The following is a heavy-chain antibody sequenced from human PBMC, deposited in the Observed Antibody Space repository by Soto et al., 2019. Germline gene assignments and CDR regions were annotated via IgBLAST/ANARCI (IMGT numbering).Heavy chain of an antibody. J-gene: IGHJ4*02. Sequence: GGSLRLSCAASGFTLSSYAMSWVRQGPGKGLEWVSAISGGGDNTYYADSVKGRFTISRDNSKNTLYLQMNSLRAEDTAVYYCAKGPDSGSYLWDYWGQGTLVTVSS. CDR3: AKGPDSGSYLWDY. D-gene: IGHD1-26*01. V-gene: IGHV3-23*01. CDR1: GFTLSSYA. CDR2: ISGGGDNT.